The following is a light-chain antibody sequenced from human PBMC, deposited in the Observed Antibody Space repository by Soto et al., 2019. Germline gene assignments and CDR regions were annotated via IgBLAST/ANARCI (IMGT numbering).Light chain of an antibody. CDR1: SSDVGGYSY. Sequence: QSALTQPASVSGSPGQSITISCTGTSSDVGGYSYVSWYQQHPGKAPKLMIYDVSNRPSGVSNRFSGSKSGNTASLTISGLQAEDEADYYCSSYTTLSNRVFGTGTKLTVL. CDR3: SSYTTLSNRV. J-gene: IGLJ1*01. V-gene: IGLV2-14*01. CDR2: DVS.